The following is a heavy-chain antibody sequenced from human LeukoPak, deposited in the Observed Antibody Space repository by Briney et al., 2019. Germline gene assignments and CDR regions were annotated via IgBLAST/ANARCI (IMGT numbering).Heavy chain of an antibody. CDR2: IYYSGNT. D-gene: IGHD5-18*01. V-gene: IGHV4-39*07. J-gene: IGHJ4*02. CDR3: ASSNTAMVPTLDY. Sequence: PSETLSLTCTVSGGSISSSSYYWGWIRQPPGKGLEWIGSIYYSGNTYYNPSLKSRVTISVDTSKNQFSLKLSSVTAADTAVYYCASSNTAMVPTLDYWGQGTLVTVSS. CDR1: GGSISSSSYY.